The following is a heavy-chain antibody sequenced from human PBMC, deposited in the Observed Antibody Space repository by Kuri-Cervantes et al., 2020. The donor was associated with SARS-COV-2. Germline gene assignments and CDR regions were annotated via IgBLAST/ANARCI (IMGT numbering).Heavy chain of an antibody. CDR2: ISAYNGNT. Sequence: ASVKVSCKASGYTFTSYGISWVRQAPGQGLEWMGWISAYNGNTNYAQKFQGRVTMTRDTSTSTAYMELRSLRSDDTAVYYCARDYRIAAAGSTGDIDYWGQGTLVTVSS. J-gene: IGHJ4*02. CDR3: ARDYRIAAAGSTGDIDY. CDR1: GYTFTSYG. V-gene: IGHV1-18*01. D-gene: IGHD6-13*01.